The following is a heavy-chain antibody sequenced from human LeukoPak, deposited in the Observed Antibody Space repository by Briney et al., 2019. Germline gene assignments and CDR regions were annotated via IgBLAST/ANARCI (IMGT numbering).Heavy chain of an antibody. J-gene: IGHJ4*02. CDR2: ISSSSSTI. D-gene: IGHD2-15*01. Sequence: GSSLRLSCAASGFTFSSYSMNWVRQAPGKGLEWVSYISSSSSTIYYADSVKGRFTISRDNSKNTLYLQMNSLRAEDTAVYYCATGSGSWGQGTRVTVSS. CDR3: ATGSGS. V-gene: IGHV3-48*01. CDR1: GFTFSSYS.